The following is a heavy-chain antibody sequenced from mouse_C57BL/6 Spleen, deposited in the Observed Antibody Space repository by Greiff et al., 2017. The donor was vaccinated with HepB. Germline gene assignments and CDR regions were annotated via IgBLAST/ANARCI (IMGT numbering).Heavy chain of an antibody. Sequence: LVESGAELVRPGTSVKMSCKASGYTFTNYWIGWAKQRPGHGLEWIGDIYPGGGYTNYNEKFKGKATLTADKSSSTAYMQFSSLTSEDSAIYYCARRGNYDYFDYWGQGTTLTVSS. CDR3: ARRGNYDYFDY. CDR1: GYTFTNYW. CDR2: IYPGGGYT. V-gene: IGHV1-63*01. D-gene: IGHD1-1*01. J-gene: IGHJ2*01.